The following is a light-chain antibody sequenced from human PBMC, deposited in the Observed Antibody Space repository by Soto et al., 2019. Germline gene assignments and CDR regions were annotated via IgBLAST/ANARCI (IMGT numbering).Light chain of an antibody. CDR2: DVS. V-gene: IGLV2-14*01. J-gene: IGLJ1*01. Sequence: QSVLTQPASVSGSPGQSITISCTGTSSDVGDYNYVSWYQQHPDKAPKVMIYDVSNRPSGVSNRFSGSKSGNTASLTISGLQAEDEADYYCSSYISSGNCVFGTGTKLTVL. CDR1: SSDVGDYNY. CDR3: SSYISSGNCV.